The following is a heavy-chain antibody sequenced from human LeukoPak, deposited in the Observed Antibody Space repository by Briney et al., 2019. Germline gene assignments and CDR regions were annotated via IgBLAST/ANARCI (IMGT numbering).Heavy chain of an antibody. Sequence: TSETLSLTCTVSGGSFTSSSYYWGWIRQPPGKGLEWMGYIYYSGTTNYNPSLKSRVTISVDTSRNQFSLKLRSVTAADTAVYYCAREDPQTTVPEGMDVWGQGTTVIVSS. J-gene: IGHJ6*02. CDR1: GGSFTSSSYY. CDR2: IYYSGTT. V-gene: IGHV4-61*01. D-gene: IGHD4-17*01. CDR3: AREDPQTTVPEGMDV.